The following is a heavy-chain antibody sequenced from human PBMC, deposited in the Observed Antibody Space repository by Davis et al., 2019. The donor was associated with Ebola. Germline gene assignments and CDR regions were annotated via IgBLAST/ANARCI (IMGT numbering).Heavy chain of an antibody. Sequence: GESLKISCAASGFTFSSFAMNWVRQAPGQGLEWVSSISVNGDNTYYADSVKGRFTISRDNSNSTLFLQMNSLRAEDTAVYYCAKQLFWFGEETTWGQGTLVAVSS. J-gene: IGHJ5*02. CDR1: GFTFSSFA. D-gene: IGHD3-10*01. V-gene: IGHV3-23*01. CDR2: ISVNGDNT. CDR3: AKQLFWFGEETT.